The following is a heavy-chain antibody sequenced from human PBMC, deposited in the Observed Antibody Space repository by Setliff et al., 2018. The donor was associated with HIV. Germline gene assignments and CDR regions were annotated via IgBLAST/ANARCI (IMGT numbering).Heavy chain of an antibody. CDR1: GFIFSSYA. CDR2: ISGSGGST. D-gene: IGHD4-17*01. J-gene: IGHJ4*02. CDR3: AKEGRATTVVTPFDF. V-gene: IGHV3-23*01. Sequence: PGGSLRLSCAASGFIFSSYAMSWVRQAPGKRLEWVAAISGSGGSTYYADSVKGRFTISRDNSKNTLYLQMNSLRAADTAVYYCAKEGRATTVVTPFDFWGQGTLVTV.